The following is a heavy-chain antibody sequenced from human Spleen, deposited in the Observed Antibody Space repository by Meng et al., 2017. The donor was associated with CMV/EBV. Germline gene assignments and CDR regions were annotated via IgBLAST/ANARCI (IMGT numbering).Heavy chain of an antibody. CDR2: INPNSGGT. V-gene: IGHV1-2*02. CDR3: ARAGNTGWTYYFDY. Sequence: ASVKVSCKASGYTFTGYYMHWVRQAPGQGLEWMGWINPNSGGTNYAQKFQGRVTMTRDTSTSTLYMDLSSLRSEDTAVYHCARAGNTGWTYYFDYWGQGTLVTVSS. J-gene: IGHJ4*02. CDR1: GYTFTGYY. D-gene: IGHD5-12*01.